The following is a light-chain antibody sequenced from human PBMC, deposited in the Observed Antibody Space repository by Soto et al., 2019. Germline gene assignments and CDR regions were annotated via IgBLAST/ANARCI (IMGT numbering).Light chain of an antibody. CDR3: QQYYSTAFS. J-gene: IGKJ3*01. V-gene: IGKV4-1*01. CDR1: QSVLYSSNNKNY. CDR2: WAS. Sequence: DIVMTQSPDSLAVSLGERATINCKSSQSVLYSSNNKNYLAWYQQKPGQPPKLLIYWASTRESGVPDRFSGSGSGTDFALTISSLQAEDVAVYYGQQYYSTAFSFGPGIKVDIK.